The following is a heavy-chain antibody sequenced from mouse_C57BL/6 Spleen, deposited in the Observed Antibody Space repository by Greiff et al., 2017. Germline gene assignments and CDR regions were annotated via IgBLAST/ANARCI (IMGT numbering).Heavy chain of an antibody. D-gene: IGHD1-1*01. CDR2: IDPSDSYT. J-gene: IGHJ4*01. CDR1: GYTFTSYW. V-gene: IGHV1-69*01. Sequence: QVQLQQPGAELVMPGASVKLSCTASGYTFTSYWMHWVKQRPGQGLEWIGEIDPSDSYTNYNQKFKGKSTLTVDKSSSTAYMQLSSLTSEDSAVYYCARSEGTTDCYAFDYWGQGTSVTVSS. CDR3: ARSEGTTDCYAFDY.